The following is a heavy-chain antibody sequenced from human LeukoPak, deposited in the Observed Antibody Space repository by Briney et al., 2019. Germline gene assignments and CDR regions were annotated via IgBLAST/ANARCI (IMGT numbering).Heavy chain of an antibody. D-gene: IGHD3-16*01. V-gene: IGHV3-33*01. CDR2: IWYDGSNR. Sequence: PGGSLRLPCAASGFTFSSYGMHWVRQAPGKGLEWVAVIWYDGSNRYYADSVKGRFTISRDNSKNTLYLQMNSLRAEDTAVYYCARFYTVPYYYYGMDVWGQGTTVTVSS. J-gene: IGHJ6*02. CDR1: GFTFSSYG. CDR3: ARFYTVPYYYYGMDV.